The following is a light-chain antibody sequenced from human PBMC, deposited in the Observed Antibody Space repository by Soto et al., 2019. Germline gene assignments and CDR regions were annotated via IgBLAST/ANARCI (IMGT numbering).Light chain of an antibody. CDR1: QSVSSY. Sequence: EIVLTQSPATLSLSPGERATLSCRASQSVSSYLTWYQQKPGQAPRLLIYDVSNRVTGIPARFSGSGSGTDFTLTISSLEPEDFAVYYCQQRRTFGPGTKVDIK. V-gene: IGKV3-11*01. CDR3: QQRRT. J-gene: IGKJ3*01. CDR2: DVS.